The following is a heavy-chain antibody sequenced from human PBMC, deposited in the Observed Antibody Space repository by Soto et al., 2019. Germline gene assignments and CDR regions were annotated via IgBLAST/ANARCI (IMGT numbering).Heavy chain of an antibody. CDR3: AREGRLAASIFHNWFDP. Sequence: SQTLSLTCAISGDSVSNNSAAWNWIRQSPSRGLEWLGRAYYRSKWFNNYALSVKGRITINPDTSKNQFSLQLNSVTPEDTAVYYCAREGRLAASIFHNWFDPWGQGTLVNVSS. V-gene: IGHV6-1*01. CDR1: GDSVSNNSAA. D-gene: IGHD3-3*02. J-gene: IGHJ5*02. CDR2: AYYRSKWFN.